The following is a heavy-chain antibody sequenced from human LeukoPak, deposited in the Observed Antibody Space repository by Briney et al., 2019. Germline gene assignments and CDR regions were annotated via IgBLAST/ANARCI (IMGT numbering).Heavy chain of an antibody. CDR1: GGSISSYY. V-gene: IGHV4-59*01. CDR3: ARDLSSRDGYNPFAY. J-gene: IGHJ4*02. Sequence: SETLSLTCTVSGGSISSYYWSWIRQPPGKGLEWIGHIYYSGSTNYNPSLKSRVTISVDTSKNQFSLKLNSVTAADTAVYYCARDLSSRDGYNPFAYWGQGTLVTVSS. CDR2: IYYSGST. D-gene: IGHD5-24*01.